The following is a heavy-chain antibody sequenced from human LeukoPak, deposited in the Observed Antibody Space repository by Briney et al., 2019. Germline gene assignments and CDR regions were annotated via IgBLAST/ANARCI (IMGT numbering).Heavy chain of an antibody. Sequence: SETLSLTCTVSGGSISSYYWSWIRQPPGKGLEWIGSIYYSGSTYYNPSLKSRVTISVDTSKNQFSLKLSSVTAADTAVYYCARHLPRLTMIVVPSNWFDPWGQGTLVTVSS. V-gene: IGHV4-39*01. CDR1: GGSISSYY. CDR3: ARHLPRLTMIVVPSNWFDP. CDR2: IYYSGST. D-gene: IGHD3-22*01. J-gene: IGHJ5*02.